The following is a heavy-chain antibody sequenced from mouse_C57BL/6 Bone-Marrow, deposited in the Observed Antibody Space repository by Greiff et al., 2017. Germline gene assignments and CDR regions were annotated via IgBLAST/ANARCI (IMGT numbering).Heavy chain of an antibody. Sequence: EVHLVESGGGLVQPGGSMKLSCAASGFTFSDAWMDWVRQSPEKGLEWVAEIRNKANNHATYYAESVKGRFTISRDDSKSSVYLQMNSLRAEDTGIYYCTSITTVVALYAMDYWGQGTSVTVSS. V-gene: IGHV6-6*01. CDR2: IRNKANNHAT. CDR1: GFTFSDAW. D-gene: IGHD1-1*01. J-gene: IGHJ4*01. CDR3: TSITTVVALYAMDY.